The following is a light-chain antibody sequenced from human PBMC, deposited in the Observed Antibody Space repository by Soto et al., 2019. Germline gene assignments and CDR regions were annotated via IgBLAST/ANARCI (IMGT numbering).Light chain of an antibody. CDR2: DVS. CDR1: SKDVGGYNY. J-gene: IGLJ1*01. Sequence: QSALTQPASVSGSPGQSITISCTGTSKDVGGYNYVSWYQQHPGKAPKLMIYDVSDRPSGVSNRFSGSKSGNTASLTISGLQAEDEADYYCGSYTSSSTLVFGTATKVTAL. CDR3: GSYTSSSTLV. V-gene: IGLV2-14*01.